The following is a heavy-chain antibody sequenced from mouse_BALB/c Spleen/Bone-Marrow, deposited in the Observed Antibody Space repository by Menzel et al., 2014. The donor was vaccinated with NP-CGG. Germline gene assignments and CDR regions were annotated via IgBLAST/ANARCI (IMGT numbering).Heavy chain of an antibody. J-gene: IGHJ3*01. CDR2: INPNDGGA. CDR1: GYTFTNYF. V-gene: IGHV1S81*02. CDR3: TRSGPGFAY. Sequence: VQLQQSGAELVKPGASAKLSCKASGYTFTNYFMYWVKQRPGQGLEWIGEINPNDGGANFNENFKSKATLTLDKSSSTAYMQLSSLTSEDSAVYYCTRSGPGFAYWGHGTLVTVSA.